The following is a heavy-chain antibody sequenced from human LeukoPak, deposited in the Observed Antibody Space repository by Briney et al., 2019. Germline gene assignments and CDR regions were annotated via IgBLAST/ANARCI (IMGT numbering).Heavy chain of an antibody. J-gene: IGHJ4*02. D-gene: IGHD6-19*01. CDR3: AREISGWEYGVIGY. Sequence: PSETLSLTCTVSGGSISSSSNYWGWIRQPPGKGLEWIGSIYYSGSTYYNPSLRSRVTISVDTSKNQFSLKLSSVTAADTAVYYCAREISGWEYGVIGYWGQGTLVTVSS. CDR1: GGSISSSSNY. CDR2: IYYSGST. V-gene: IGHV4-39*07.